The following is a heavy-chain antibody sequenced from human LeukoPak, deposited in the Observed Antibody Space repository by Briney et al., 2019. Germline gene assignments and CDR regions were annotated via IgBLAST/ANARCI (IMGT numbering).Heavy chain of an antibody. J-gene: IGHJ4*02. CDR3: ARARMTAAGTRFDY. V-gene: IGHV1-8*01. D-gene: IGHD6-13*01. CDR1: GYTFTNYD. CDR2: MTPNSGNT. Sequence: ASVTVSFKASGYTFTNYDSNWVGQATGQGGEGMGWMTPNSGNTGYAQKFQGRVTMTRNTSIGTAYMELSSLRSEDTAVYYCARARMTAAGTRFDYWGQGTLVTVSS.